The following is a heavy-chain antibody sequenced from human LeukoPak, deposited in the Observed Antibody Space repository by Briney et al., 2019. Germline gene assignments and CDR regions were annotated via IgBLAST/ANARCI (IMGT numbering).Heavy chain of an antibody. Sequence: PGGSLRLSCEASGFTFSSYWMSWVRQAPGKGLEWVAIIKRDGSEKYYVDSVKGRFTISRDNAKNSLYLQMNSLRAEDTAVYYCARRSNSWDLDYRGQGILVTVSS. J-gene: IGHJ4*02. CDR3: ARRSNSWDLDY. CDR2: IKRDGSEK. D-gene: IGHD6-13*01. CDR1: GFTFSSYW. V-gene: IGHV3-7*01.